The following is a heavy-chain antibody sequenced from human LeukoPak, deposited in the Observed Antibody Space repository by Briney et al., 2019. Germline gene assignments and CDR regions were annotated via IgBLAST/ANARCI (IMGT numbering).Heavy chain of an antibody. CDR2: IYHTGST. V-gene: IGHV4-61*08. J-gene: IGHJ5*02. D-gene: IGHD6-13*01. Sequence: SETLSLTCTVPGGSISSGGYSWSWIRQPPGKGLEWIGYIYHTGSTNYNPSLKSRATISVDTSKNQFSLKLSSATAADTAVYYCAQARAAAGSPYNWFDPWGQGTLVTVSS. CDR3: AQARAAAGSPYNWFDP. CDR1: GGSISSGGYS.